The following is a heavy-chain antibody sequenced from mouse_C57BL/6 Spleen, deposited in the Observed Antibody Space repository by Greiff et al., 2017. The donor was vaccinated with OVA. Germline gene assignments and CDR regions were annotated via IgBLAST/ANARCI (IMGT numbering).Heavy chain of an antibody. V-gene: IGHV1-61*01. CDR1: GYTFTSYW. J-gene: IGHJ1*03. CDR3: ASLYDYDAGDV. CDR2: IYPSDRET. D-gene: IGHD2-4*01. Sequence: QVQLQQPGAELVRPGSSVKLSCKASGYTFTSYWMDWVKQRPGQGLEWIGTIYPSDRETNYTQKFKDKATLTVDKSSSTAYMQLSSLTYAGSAVYFCASLYDYDAGDVWGTGTTGTVSA.